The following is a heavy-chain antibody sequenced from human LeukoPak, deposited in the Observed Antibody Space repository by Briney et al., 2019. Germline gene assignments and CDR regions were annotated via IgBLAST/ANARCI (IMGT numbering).Heavy chain of an antibody. V-gene: IGHV3-48*01. Sequence: GGSLRLSCAASGFTFSSYSMNWVRQAPGKGLEWVSYISSTSSTIYYADSVKGRFTISRDNSKNTLYLQMNSLRAEDTAVYYCARRITAKNFRYWYFDLWGRGTLVTVSS. CDR1: GFTFSSYS. CDR2: ISSTSSTI. D-gene: IGHD3-16*01. J-gene: IGHJ2*01. CDR3: ARRITAKNFRYWYFDL.